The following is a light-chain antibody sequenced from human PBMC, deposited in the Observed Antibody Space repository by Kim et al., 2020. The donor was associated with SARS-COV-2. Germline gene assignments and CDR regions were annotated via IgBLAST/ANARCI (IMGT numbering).Light chain of an antibody. Sequence: VTIARTGSSSNIGAVYDVHWYQQRPGTAPKLLIYGDNNRPSGVPDRFSDSKSDTSASLAITGLQAEDEADYYCQSYDSSLSSYVVFGGGTQLTVL. V-gene: IGLV1-40*01. J-gene: IGLJ2*01. CDR1: SSNIGAVYD. CDR2: GDN. CDR3: QSYDSSLSSYVV.